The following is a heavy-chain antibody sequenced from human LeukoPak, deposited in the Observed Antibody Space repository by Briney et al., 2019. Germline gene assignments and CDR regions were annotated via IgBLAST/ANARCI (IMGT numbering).Heavy chain of an antibody. V-gene: IGHV4-30-2*01. CDR1: GGSISSGGYS. CDR2: IYHSGST. J-gene: IGHJ4*02. D-gene: IGHD6-13*01. CDR3: ARHKRAAAGTLWFDY. Sequence: SETLSLTCAVSGGSISSGGYSWSWIRQPPGKGLEWIGYIYHSGSTYDNPSLKSRVTISVDRSKNQFSLKLSSVTAADTAVYYCARHKRAAAGTLWFDYWGQGTLVTVSS.